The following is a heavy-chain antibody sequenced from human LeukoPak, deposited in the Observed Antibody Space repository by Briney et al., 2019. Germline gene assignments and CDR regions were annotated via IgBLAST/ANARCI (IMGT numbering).Heavy chain of an antibody. D-gene: IGHD6-19*01. Sequence: SQTLSLTCAISGDSVSSTDAAWNWVRQSPSRGLEWLVRTYYRSKWSTDYADSVKGRITINPDTSKNQFSLQLNSVIPEDTAMYFCARDRGWWGTFDPWGQGTLVTVSS. V-gene: IGHV6-1*01. CDR3: ARDRGWWGTFDP. CDR1: GDSVSSTDAA. CDR2: TYYRSKWST. J-gene: IGHJ5*02.